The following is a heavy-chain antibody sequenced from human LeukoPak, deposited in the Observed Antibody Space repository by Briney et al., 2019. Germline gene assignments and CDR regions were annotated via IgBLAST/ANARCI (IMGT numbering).Heavy chain of an antibody. CDR2: ISNSGGRT. V-gene: IGHV3-23*01. CDR3: AKSYNGYESKPDY. Sequence: GGSLRLTCAASGFTFSSYAMSWVRQAPGKGLEWVSSISNSGGRTFYTDSVKGRFTISRDNSKITLYLQMNSLRAEDTAVYYCAKSYNGYESKPDYWGQGTLVTVSS. J-gene: IGHJ4*02. CDR1: GFTFSSYA. D-gene: IGHD5-12*01.